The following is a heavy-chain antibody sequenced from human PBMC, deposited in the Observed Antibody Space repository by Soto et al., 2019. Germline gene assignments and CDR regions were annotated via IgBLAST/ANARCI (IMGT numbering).Heavy chain of an antibody. V-gene: IGHV1-69*02. CDR1: GGTFSSYT. CDR2: IIPILGIA. J-gene: IGHJ4*02. CDR3: ARGLVATPIYYFDY. Sequence: ASVKVSCKASGGTFSSYTISWVRQAPGQGLEWMGRIIPILGIANYAQKFQGRVTITADKSTSTAYMELSSLRSEDTAVYYCARGLVATPIYYFDYWGQGTLVTVSS. D-gene: IGHD5-12*01.